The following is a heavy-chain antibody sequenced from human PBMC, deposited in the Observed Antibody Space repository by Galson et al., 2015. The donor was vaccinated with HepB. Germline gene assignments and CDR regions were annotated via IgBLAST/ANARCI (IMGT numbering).Heavy chain of an antibody. J-gene: IGHJ3*02. Sequence: SVKVSCKASGYTFTGYYIHWVRQAPGQGLEWMGRINPNSGGTNYAQNFQGRVTMTRDTSISTAYMELSRLRSDDTAVYYCARGEGDDYGDVLGALDIWGQATMVTVSS. CDR3: ARGEGDDYGDVLGALDI. D-gene: IGHD4-17*01. V-gene: IGHV1-2*06. CDR2: INPNSGGT. CDR1: GYTFTGYY.